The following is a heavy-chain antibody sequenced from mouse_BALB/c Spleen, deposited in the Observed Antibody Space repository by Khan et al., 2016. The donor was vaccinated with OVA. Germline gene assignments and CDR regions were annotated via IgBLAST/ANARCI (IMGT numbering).Heavy chain of an antibody. CDR3: TRLADYYDSEGFAY. J-gene: IGHJ3*01. V-gene: IGHV5-6*01. D-gene: IGHD1-1*01. CDR2: VSTGGSYT. CDR1: GFTFSTYG. Sequence: EVELVESGGDLVKPGGSLKLSCAASGFTFSTYGMSWVRQTPDKRLEWVATVSTGGSYTYYPDSVKGRFTISRDNAKNTLYLHMSGLKSEDTAMFYCTRLADYYDSEGFAYWGQGTLVTVSA.